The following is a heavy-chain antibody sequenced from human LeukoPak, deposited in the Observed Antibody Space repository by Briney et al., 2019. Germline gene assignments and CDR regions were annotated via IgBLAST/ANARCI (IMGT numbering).Heavy chain of an antibody. CDR1: GFTFSSYG. CDR3: AKDGLGYCSSTSCYEESWFDY. D-gene: IGHD2-2*01. V-gene: IGHV3-30*18. J-gene: IGHJ4*02. CDR2: ISYDGSNK. Sequence: RGSLRLSCAASGFTFSSYGMHWVRQAPGKGLEWVAVISYDGSNKYYADSVKGRFTISRDNSKNTLYLQMNSLRAEDTAVYYCAKDGLGYCSSTSCYEESWFDYWGQGTLVTVSS.